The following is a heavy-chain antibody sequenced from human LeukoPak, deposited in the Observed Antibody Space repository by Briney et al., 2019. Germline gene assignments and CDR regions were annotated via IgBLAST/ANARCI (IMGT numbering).Heavy chain of an antibody. CDR1: GFTFSSYA. CDR3: ARDAPFLMTPDAFDI. V-gene: IGHV3-30-3*01. D-gene: IGHD2-15*01. J-gene: IGHJ3*02. CDR2: ISYDGSNK. Sequence: GGSLRLSCAASGFTFSSYAMHWVRQAPGKGLEWVAVISYDGSNKYYADSVKGRFTISRDNSKNTLYLQMNSLRAEDTAVYYCARDAPFLMTPDAFDIWGQGTMVTVSS.